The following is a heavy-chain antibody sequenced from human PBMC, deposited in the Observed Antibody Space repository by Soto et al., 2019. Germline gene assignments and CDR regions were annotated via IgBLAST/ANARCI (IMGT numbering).Heavy chain of an antibody. CDR2: ISYDGRNK. V-gene: IGHV3-30*18. J-gene: IGHJ4*02. Sequence: QVQLVESGGGVVQPGRSLRLSCAASGFTFSSYGMHWVRQAPGKGLEWVAVISYDGRNKYYADSVKGRFTISRDNSKNTLYRQMNSLRAEDTAVYYCAKDGSCGGDCYALDYWGQGTLVTVSS. CDR1: GFTFSSYG. D-gene: IGHD2-21*02. CDR3: AKDGSCGGDCYALDY.